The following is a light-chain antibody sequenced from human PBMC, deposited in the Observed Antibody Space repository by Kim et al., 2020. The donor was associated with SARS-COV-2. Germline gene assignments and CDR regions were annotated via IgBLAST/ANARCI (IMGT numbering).Light chain of an antibody. CDR2: DTN. Sequence: GGTVTLTCGSRTGAVTSGHYPYWIQQKAGQAPRTLIYDTNNKHSWTPARFSGSLLGGKAALTLSGAQTEDEGDYYCLLAYNGAPVVFGGGTQLTVL. CDR3: LLAYNGAPVV. CDR1: TGAVTSGHY. J-gene: IGLJ2*01. V-gene: IGLV7-46*01.